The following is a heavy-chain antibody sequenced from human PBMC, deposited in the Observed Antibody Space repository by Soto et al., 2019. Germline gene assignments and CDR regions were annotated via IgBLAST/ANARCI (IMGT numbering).Heavy chain of an antibody. J-gene: IGHJ4*02. CDR2: IYYSGST. CDR3: ARDTVGDYDQHYFDY. CDR1: GGSISSGGYY. Sequence: SETLSLTCTVSGGSISSGGYYWSWIRQHPGKGLEWIGYIYYSGSTYYNPSLKSRVTISVDTSKNQFSLKLSSVTAADTAVYYCARDTVGDYDQHYFDYWGQGTLVTVSS. D-gene: IGHD4-17*01. V-gene: IGHV4-31*03.